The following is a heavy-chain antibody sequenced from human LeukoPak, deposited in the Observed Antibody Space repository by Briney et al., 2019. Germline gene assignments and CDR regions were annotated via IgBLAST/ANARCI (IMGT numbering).Heavy chain of an antibody. CDR1: GFTLSNYW. J-gene: IGHJ4*02. D-gene: IGHD5-24*01. V-gene: IGHV3-74*03. Sequence: QPGGSLRLSCAATGFTLSNYWMHWVRQAPGKGLVWVSRINSAGSITTYADSVKGRFTISRDNAKNTVYLQMNSLGAEDTALYYCVKAVDGYIVLWGQGILVSVSS. CDR3: VKAVDGYIVL. CDR2: INSAGSIT.